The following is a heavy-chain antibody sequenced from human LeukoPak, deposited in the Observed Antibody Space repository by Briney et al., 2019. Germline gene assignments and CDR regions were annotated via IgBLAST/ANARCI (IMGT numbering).Heavy chain of an antibody. CDR1: GFSFRSYA. CDR2: IWHDGTNK. D-gene: IGHD4-17*01. V-gene: IGHV3-30*02. Sequence: GGSLRLSCAASGFSFRSYAMHWVRQAPGRGLEWVTVIWHDGTNKFYVDSVRDRFAISRDNSKNIVYLEMNSLRPEDTAIYYCVKDRYGDLDNWGQGTRVTVSS. CDR3: VKDRYGDLDN. J-gene: IGHJ1*01.